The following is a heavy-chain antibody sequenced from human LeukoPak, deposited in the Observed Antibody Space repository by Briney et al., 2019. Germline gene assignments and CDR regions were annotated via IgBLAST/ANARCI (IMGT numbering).Heavy chain of an antibody. V-gene: IGHV1-18*01. Sequence: ASVKVSCTASGYTFTSYGISWVRQAPGQGLERMGWISAYNGNTNYAQKLQGRVTMTTDTSTRTAYMELRSLRFDDRDVYYCAKGYDSSGYGDYWGQGTLVTVSS. D-gene: IGHD3-22*01. CDR1: GYTFTSYG. CDR2: ISAYNGNT. CDR3: AKGYDSSGYGDY. J-gene: IGHJ4*02.